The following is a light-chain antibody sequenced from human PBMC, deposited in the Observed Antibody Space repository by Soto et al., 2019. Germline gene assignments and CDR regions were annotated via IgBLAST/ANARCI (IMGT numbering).Light chain of an antibody. V-gene: IGLV1-40*01. Sequence: QSVLTQPPSVSGAPGQRVTISCTGNSSNFGAGYDVHWYQQLPGTAPKLLIYGNSNRPSGVPDRFSGSKSGTSASLAITGLQAEDEADYYCQSYDSSLSGYVFGTGTKVT. J-gene: IGLJ1*01. CDR1: SSNFGAGYD. CDR3: QSYDSSLSGYV. CDR2: GNS.